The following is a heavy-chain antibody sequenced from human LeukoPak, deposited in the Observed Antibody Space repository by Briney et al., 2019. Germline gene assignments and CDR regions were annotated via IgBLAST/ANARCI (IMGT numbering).Heavy chain of an antibody. V-gene: IGHV1-2*02. Sequence: ASVKVSCKASVYRFTDYYMHWVRQAPGQGLEWMGWINPNSGGANYAQNFQGRVTMSRDTSITTVYMELTRLISDDTAVYYCAREPRPRGGWFVSDWGQGTLVTVSS. CDR2: INPNSGGA. CDR3: AREPRPRGGWFVSD. D-gene: IGHD6-19*01. CDR1: VYRFTDYY. J-gene: IGHJ4*02.